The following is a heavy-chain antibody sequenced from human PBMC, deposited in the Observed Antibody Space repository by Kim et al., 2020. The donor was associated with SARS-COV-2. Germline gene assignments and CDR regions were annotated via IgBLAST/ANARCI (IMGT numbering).Heavy chain of an antibody. V-gene: IGHV4-34*01. CDR3: ARAFNVEDI. CDR2: GST. J-gene: IGHJ3*02. Sequence: GSTNYNPSLKSRVTISVDTSKNQFSLKLSSVTAADTAVYYCARAFNVEDIWGQGTMVTVSS.